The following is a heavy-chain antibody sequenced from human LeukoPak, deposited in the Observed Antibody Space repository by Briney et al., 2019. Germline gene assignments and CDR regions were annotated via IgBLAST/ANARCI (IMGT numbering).Heavy chain of an antibody. CDR3: AREGIVGTFDY. Sequence: PSETLSLTCTVSGGSISSGSYYWSWIRQRAGKGLEWIGRIYTSGSTNYNPSLKSRVTISVDTSKNQFSLKLSSVTAADTAVYYCAREGIVGTFDYWGQGTLVTVSS. V-gene: IGHV4-61*02. CDR2: IYTSGST. CDR1: GGSISSGSYY. D-gene: IGHD1-26*01. J-gene: IGHJ4*02.